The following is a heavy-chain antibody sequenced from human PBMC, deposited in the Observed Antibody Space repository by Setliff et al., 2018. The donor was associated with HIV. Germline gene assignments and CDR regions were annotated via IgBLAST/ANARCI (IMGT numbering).Heavy chain of an antibody. J-gene: IGHJ3*01. CDR1: GFTFSSAW. D-gene: IGHD3-3*01. V-gene: IGHV3-15*01. CDR2: IRNKKNGGTT. CDR3: VRDPGGIFDAFDV. Sequence: PGGSLRLSCAAAGFTFSSAWMTWVRQAPGKGLEWVARIRNKKNGGTTYYAAPVEGRFTISRDNAKNSLDLEMHSLTDEDTAVYYCVRDPGGIFDAFDVWGQGTMVTVSS.